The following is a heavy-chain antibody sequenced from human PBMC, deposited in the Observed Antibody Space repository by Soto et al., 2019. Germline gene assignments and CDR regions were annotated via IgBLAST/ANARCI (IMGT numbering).Heavy chain of an antibody. CDR1: GDIFNRYT. J-gene: IGHJ5*02. CDR3: ARAAGGGGSWYAA. V-gene: IGHV1-69*02. Sequence: QVQLVQSGAEVKKPGSSVRVACKTSGDIFNRYTISWVRQAPGLGLEWMGRIIPVVGGPNYAEKFRGRVTITADKATASVYLEVRSLRSDDTSTDYCARAAGGGGSWYAAWGQGTLVTVSS. CDR2: IIPVVGGP. D-gene: IGHD2-21*01.